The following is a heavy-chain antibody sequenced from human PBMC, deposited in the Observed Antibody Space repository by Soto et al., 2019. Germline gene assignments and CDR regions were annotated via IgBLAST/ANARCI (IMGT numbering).Heavy chain of an antibody. CDR2: VSYDGTNK. CDR1: GLTFTSHG. V-gene: IGHV3-30*18. D-gene: IGHD2-2*01. CDR3: AKDYCSSTSCPFDP. Sequence: GGSLRLSCAASGLTFTSHGMHWVRQAPGKGLEWVAVVSYDGTNKYYADSVKGRFTISRDNSENTLYLQMNSLRVEDTAVYYCAKDYCSSTSCPFDPWGQGTLVTVSS. J-gene: IGHJ5*02.